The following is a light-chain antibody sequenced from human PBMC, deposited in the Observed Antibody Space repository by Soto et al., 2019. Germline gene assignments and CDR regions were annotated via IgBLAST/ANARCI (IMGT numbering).Light chain of an antibody. CDR2: AAS. J-gene: IGKJ5*01. CDR1: QGIRND. Sequence: DMQMAHSQSCLSATVVDRGTITGRASQGIRNDLGWYQQKPGKAAKLLIYAASSLQSGVPSRFSGSGSGTDFTLTISSLQPEDFATYYCQKSYSTPINCGKGTQLEIK. CDR3: QKSYSTPIN. V-gene: IGKV1-39*01.